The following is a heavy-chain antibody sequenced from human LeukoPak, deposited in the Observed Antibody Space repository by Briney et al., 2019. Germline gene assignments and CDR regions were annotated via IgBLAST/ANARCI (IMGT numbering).Heavy chain of an antibody. CDR2: IIPIFGTA. J-gene: IGHJ4*02. V-gene: IGHV1-69*13. Sequence: GASVKVSCKASGGTFSSYATSWVRQAPGQGLEWMGGIIPIFGTANYAQKFQGRVTITADESTSTAYMELSSLRSEDTAVYYCARGVYCGGDCYSAFDYWGQGTLVTVSS. CDR1: GGTFSSYA. CDR3: ARGVYCGGDCYSAFDY. D-gene: IGHD2-21*02.